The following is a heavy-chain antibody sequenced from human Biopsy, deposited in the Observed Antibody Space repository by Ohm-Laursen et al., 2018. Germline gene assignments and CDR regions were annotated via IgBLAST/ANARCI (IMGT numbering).Heavy chain of an antibody. CDR1: RFDFRSHG. Sequence: SLRLSCAASRFDFRSHGMHWVRQAPGKGLEWVAVISYDGSDKYYADSVKGRFTISRDNSGNTLFLQVNSLRLEDTAVYWCARGATGGELLVIPPFLDSWGHGTLVTVSS. CDR2: ISYDGSDK. V-gene: IGHV3-30*03. D-gene: IGHD1-26*01. J-gene: IGHJ5*01. CDR3: ARGATGGELLVIPPFLDS.